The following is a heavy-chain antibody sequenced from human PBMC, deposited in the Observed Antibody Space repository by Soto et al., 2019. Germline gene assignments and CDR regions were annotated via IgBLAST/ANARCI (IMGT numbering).Heavy chain of an antibody. CDR2: ISAYNGNT. CDR1: GYTFTSYG. D-gene: IGHD1-26*01. V-gene: IGHV1-18*01. Sequence: QVQLVQSGAEVKKPGASVKVSCKASGYTFTSYGISWVRQAPGQGLEWMGRISAYNGNTNYAQKLQGRVTMTTDTSTSKDYMEMRSLRSAETAAYSCARVVGALGHWFDPWGQGTLVTVSS. J-gene: IGHJ5*02. CDR3: ARVVGALGHWFDP.